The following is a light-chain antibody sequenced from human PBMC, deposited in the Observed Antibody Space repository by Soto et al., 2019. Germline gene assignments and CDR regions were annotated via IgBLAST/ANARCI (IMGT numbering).Light chain of an antibody. CDR2: GAS. J-gene: IGKJ5*01. CDR1: QSVSSY. Sequence: EIVMTQSPATLSVSPGERATLSCRASQSVSSYLAWYQQKPGQAPRLLIYGASTRATGIPARSSGSGSGTEFTLTISSLQSEDFAVYYCQQYNNWPITFGQGTRLEIK. CDR3: QQYNNWPIT. V-gene: IGKV3-15*01.